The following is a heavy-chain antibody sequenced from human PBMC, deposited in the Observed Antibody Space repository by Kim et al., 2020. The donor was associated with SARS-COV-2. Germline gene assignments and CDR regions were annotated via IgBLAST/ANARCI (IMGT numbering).Heavy chain of an antibody. J-gene: IGHJ3*02. CDR3: ARDRFAAYYYDSSGYSDAFDI. Sequence: SVKVSCKASGGTFSSYAISWVRQAPGQGLEWMGGIIPIFGTANYAQKFQGRVTITADESTSTAYMELSSLRSEDTAVYYCARDRFAAYYYDSSGYSDAFDIWGQGTMVTVSS. CDR2: IIPIFGTA. CDR1: GGTFSSYA. V-gene: IGHV1-69*13. D-gene: IGHD3-22*01.